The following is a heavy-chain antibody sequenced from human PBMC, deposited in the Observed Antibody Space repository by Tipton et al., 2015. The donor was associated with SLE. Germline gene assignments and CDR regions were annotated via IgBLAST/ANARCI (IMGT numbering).Heavy chain of an antibody. J-gene: IGHJ4*02. Sequence: TLSLTCSVSCASIPNRSHYWTWVRPPPGKGLEWIGSVSHDGSTDYNPSLAGRITVSLDTSKSQISLMLTSVTAADTAVYFCTRREGGTMYEYWGQGTLATVSS. CDR2: VSHDGST. CDR1: CASIPNRSHY. D-gene: IGHD3-10*02. V-gene: IGHV4-39*07. CDR3: TRREGGTMYEY.